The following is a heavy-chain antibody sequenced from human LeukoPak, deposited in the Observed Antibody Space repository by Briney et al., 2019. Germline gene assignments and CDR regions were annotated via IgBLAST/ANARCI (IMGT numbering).Heavy chain of an antibody. CDR2: ISWDGGST. D-gene: IGHD1-1*01. J-gene: IGHJ6*03. Sequence: GGSLRLSCAASGFTFDDYAMHWVRQAPGKGLERVSLISWDGGSTYYADSVKGRSTISRDNSKNSLYLQMNSLRAEDTALYYCAKDGTTGTAKYYYYMDVWGKGTTVTVSS. CDR3: AKDGTTGTAKYYYYMDV. CDR1: GFTFDDYA. V-gene: IGHV3-43D*03.